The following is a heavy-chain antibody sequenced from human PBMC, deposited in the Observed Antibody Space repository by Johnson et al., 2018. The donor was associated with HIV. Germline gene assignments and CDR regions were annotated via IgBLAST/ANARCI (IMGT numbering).Heavy chain of an antibody. J-gene: IGHJ3*02. D-gene: IGHD1-26*01. V-gene: IGHV3-30-3*01. CDR1: GFTFSSYA. CDR2: ISYDGRNK. CDR3: AREGGALDAFDI. Sequence: QVQLVESGGGVVQPGRSLRLSCAASGFTFSSYAMHWVRQAPGKGLEWVAVISYDGRNKYYAASVQGRFTISRDNSKNTLYLQMNSLRAEETAVYYCAREGGALDAFDIWGQGTMVTVSS.